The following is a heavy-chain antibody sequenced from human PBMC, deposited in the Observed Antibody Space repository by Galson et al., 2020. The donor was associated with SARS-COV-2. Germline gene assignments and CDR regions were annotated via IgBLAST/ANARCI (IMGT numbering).Heavy chain of an antibody. J-gene: IGHJ2*01. CDR2: IYSGGST. V-gene: IGHV3-53*04. CDR3: ARLHDRSGYWYVDL. D-gene: IGHD3-22*01. Sequence: GGSLSLSCAVSGLTVNTNYMSWVRQAPGKGLEWVSVIYSGGSTYYADSVKGRVTLSRHDSKNTVSLQMNSLRDEDTAVYYCARLHDRSGYWYVDLWGRGTLVTVAS. CDR1: GLTVNTNY.